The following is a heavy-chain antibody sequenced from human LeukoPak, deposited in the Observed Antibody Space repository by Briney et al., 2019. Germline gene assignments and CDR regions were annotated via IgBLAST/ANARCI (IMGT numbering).Heavy chain of an antibody. Sequence: PGGSLRLSCAASGFTFSNYAMSWVRQAPGKGLEWVSAISGGGGDASAYYADSVKGRFTISRDNSKNTLYLQMNSLRAEDTAVYYCAKVGTYYDILTGYQHYFDYWGQGTLVIVSS. J-gene: IGHJ4*02. D-gene: IGHD3-9*01. V-gene: IGHV3-23*01. CDR3: AKVGTYYDILTGYQHYFDY. CDR1: GFTFSNYA. CDR2: ISGGGGDASA.